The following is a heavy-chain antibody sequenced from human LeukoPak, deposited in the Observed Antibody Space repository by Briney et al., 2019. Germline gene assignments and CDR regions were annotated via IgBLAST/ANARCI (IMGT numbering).Heavy chain of an antibody. Sequence: PGGSLRLSCAASGFTFSRYWMSWVRQTPGKGLEWIGSIYYSGSSFDNPALKSRVTISVDTSKNQFSLKLSSVTAADTAVYYCARHRSGWLQSSFDYWGQGTLVTVSS. CDR3: ARHRSGWLQSSFDY. V-gene: IGHV4-39*01. CDR2: IYYSGSS. J-gene: IGHJ4*02. D-gene: IGHD5-24*01. CDR1: GFTFSRYW.